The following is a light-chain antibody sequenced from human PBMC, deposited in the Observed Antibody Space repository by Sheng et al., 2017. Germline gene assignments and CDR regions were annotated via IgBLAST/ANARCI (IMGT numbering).Light chain of an antibody. CDR3: QTWGTGIQV. CDR1: SGHRSYA. Sequence: QVVLTQSPSASASLGASVKFTCTLSSGHRSYAIAWHQQQPGKGPRYLMKINGDGSHTKGDGIPDRFSGSSSGAERYLTIDSLQSEDEADYYCQTWGTGIQVFGGGTKLTVL. CDR2: INGDGSH. J-gene: IGLJ3*02. V-gene: IGLV4-69*01.